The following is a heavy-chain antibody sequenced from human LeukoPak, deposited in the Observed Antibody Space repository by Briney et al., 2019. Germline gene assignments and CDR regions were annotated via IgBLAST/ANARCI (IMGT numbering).Heavy chain of an antibody. CDR1: RFTLSSYW. CDR2: INTDGSST. CDR3: ASRTGVY. Sequence: GGSLRLSCAASRFTLSSYWMHWVRQAPGKGLVWVSRINTDGSSTNYADSVKGRFTISRDNAMNTLYLQMNNLRAEDTAEYYCASRTGVYWGPGALVRVSS. J-gene: IGHJ4*02. V-gene: IGHV3-74*01.